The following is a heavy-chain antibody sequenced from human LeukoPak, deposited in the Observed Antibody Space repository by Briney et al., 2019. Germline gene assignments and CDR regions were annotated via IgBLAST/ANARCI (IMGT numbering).Heavy chain of an antibody. Sequence: EASVKVSCKASGYTFTGYYMHWVRQAPGQGLEWMGWINPNSGGTNYAQKFQGRVTMTRDTSISTAYMELSRLRSDDTAVYYCAREYFSRPSVQWLENYYYYYMDVWGKGTTVTVSS. D-gene: IGHD6-19*01. J-gene: IGHJ6*03. CDR1: GYTFTGYY. V-gene: IGHV1-2*02. CDR3: AREYFSRPSVQWLENYYYYYMDV. CDR2: INPNSGGT.